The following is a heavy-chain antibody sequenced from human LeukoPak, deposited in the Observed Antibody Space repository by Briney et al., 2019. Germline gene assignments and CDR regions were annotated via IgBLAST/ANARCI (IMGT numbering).Heavy chain of an antibody. Sequence: SETLSLTCTVSGGSISSYYWSWIRQPGGKGLEWIGRIYTSGSTNYNPSLKSRVTMSVDTSKNQFSLKLSSVTAADTAVYYCARSIAVAGKVNYFDYRGQGTLVTVSS. CDR3: ARSIAVAGKVNYFDY. CDR2: IYTSGST. D-gene: IGHD6-19*01. J-gene: IGHJ4*02. CDR1: GGSISSYY. V-gene: IGHV4-4*07.